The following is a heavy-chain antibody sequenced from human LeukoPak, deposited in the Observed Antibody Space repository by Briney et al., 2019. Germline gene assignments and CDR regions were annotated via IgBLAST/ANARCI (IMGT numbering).Heavy chain of an antibody. CDR1: GFTFSSYS. V-gene: IGHV3-21*05. J-gene: IGHJ3*02. CDR2: ISTSSSYI. D-gene: IGHD6-19*01. Sequence: GGSLRLSCAASGFTFSSYSMNWVRQAPGKGLEWVSYISTSSSYIYYADSVKGRFTISRDNARKSLYLQMNSLRAIDTAVYYCARGASVVAGNDNAFNMWGQGTMVTVSS. CDR3: ARGASVVAGNDNAFNM.